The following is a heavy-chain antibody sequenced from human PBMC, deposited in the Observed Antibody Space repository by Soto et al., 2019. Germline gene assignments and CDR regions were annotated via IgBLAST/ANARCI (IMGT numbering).Heavy chain of an antibody. V-gene: IGHV1-2*02. CDR1: GYTFTNYY. D-gene: IGHD1-1*01. CDR2: MNPRSGGS. Sequence: ASVKVSCKASGYTFTNYYMHWLRQAPGQGLEWMGWMNPRSGGSKYAQAFQDRVTMTRDASISTAYMELRSLRSDDTAVYYCAGDGERDTGLNFYYYLHGMDAWGQGTRVTVSS. CDR3: AGDGERDTGLNFYYYLHGMDA. J-gene: IGHJ6*02.